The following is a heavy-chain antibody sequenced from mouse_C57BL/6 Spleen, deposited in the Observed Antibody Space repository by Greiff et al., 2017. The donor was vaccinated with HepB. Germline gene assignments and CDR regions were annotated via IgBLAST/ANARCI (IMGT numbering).Heavy chain of an antibody. Sequence: EVKLEESGGGLVQPGGYMKLSCAASGFTFSDAWMDWVRQSPEKGLEWVAEIRNKANNHATYYAESVKGRFTISRDDSKSSVYLQMNSLRAEDTGIYYCTRGLGRRYFDYWGQGTTLTVSS. V-gene: IGHV6-6*01. J-gene: IGHJ2*01. D-gene: IGHD4-1*01. CDR3: TRGLGRRYFDY. CDR1: GFTFSDAW. CDR2: IRNKANNHAT.